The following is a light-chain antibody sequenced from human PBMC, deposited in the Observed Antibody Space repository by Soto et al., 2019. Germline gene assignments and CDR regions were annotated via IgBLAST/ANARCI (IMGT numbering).Light chain of an antibody. CDR3: AAWDDSLNGHV. CDR1: NSNIGTNS. Sequence: QSVLTQPHSASGTPGQRVTISCSGSNSNIGTNSVHWFQQLPGTAPKLLISTTNQPPSGVPERFSGSKSGTSASLAISGLQSEDEADYYCAAWDDSLNGHVFGTGTKVTVL. J-gene: IGLJ1*01. V-gene: IGLV1-44*01. CDR2: TTN.